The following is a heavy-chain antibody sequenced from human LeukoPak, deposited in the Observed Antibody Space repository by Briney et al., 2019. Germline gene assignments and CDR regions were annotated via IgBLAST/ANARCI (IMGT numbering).Heavy chain of an antibody. J-gene: IGHJ4*02. CDR2: IYDSETT. CDR3: ATRPAGTTWYGVFDY. V-gene: IGHV4-59*11. Sequence: SETLSLTCTVSGASMSKHYWSWIRQPPGKGLEWIGYIYDSETTNYNPSLKSRVTMSVDTSKSQFSLRLSSVTAADTALYYCATRPAGTTWYGVFDYWSRGTLVTVSS. D-gene: IGHD6-13*01. CDR1: GASMSKHY.